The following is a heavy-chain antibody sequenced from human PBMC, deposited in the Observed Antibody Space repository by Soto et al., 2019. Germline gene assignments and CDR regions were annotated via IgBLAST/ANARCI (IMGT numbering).Heavy chain of an antibody. J-gene: IGHJ4*02. CDR1: GYSFTNYW. CDR2: IDPSDSYS. V-gene: IGHV5-10-1*01. CDR3: ARHRDILSGYSAEDN. D-gene: IGHD3-9*01. Sequence: PGESLKISCKASGYSFTNYWITWMRQTPGKGLECMGMIDPSDSYSNYSPSFQGHVTMSVDKSISSAYLQFSSLKASDTAMYYCARHRDILSGYSAEDNWGQGTQVTVSS.